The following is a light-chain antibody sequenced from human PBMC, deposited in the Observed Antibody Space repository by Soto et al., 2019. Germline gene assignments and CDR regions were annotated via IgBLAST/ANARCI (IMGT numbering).Light chain of an antibody. J-gene: IGLJ2*01. Sequence: QSALTQPASVSGSPGQSITISCTGTSSDVGAYNSVSWYQQHPGKAPKLMIYDVSNRPSGVSNRFSGSKSGNTASLTISGLQAEDEADYYCSSYTSSSTIGVVFGGGTKVTVL. V-gene: IGLV2-14*01. CDR1: SSDVGAYNS. CDR2: DVS. CDR3: SSYTSSSTIGVV.